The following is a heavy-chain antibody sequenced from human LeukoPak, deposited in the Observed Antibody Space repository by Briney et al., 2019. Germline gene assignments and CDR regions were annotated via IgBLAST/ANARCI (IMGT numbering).Heavy chain of an antibody. D-gene: IGHD1-14*01. V-gene: IGHV3-48*01. CDR2: ISSSSSTI. CDR3: AREPEAPGNYYGMDV. Sequence: GGSLRLSCAASGFTFSSYSMNWVRQAPGKGLEWVSYISSSSSTIYYADSVKGRFTISRDNAKNSLYLQMNSLRAEDTAVYYCAREPEAPGNYYGMDVWGQGTTVTVSS. J-gene: IGHJ6*02. CDR1: GFTFSSYS.